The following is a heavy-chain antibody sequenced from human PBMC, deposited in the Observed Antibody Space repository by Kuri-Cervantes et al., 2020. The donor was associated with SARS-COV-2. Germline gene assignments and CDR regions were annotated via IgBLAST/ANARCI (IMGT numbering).Heavy chain of an antibody. J-gene: IGHJ6*02. CDR1: GFTFSSYS. CDR3: ARDIVVVPAAIHYYYGMDV. V-gene: IGHV3-21*01. Sequence: GGSLRLSCAASGFTFSSYSMNWVRQAPGKGLEWVSSISSSSSYIYYADSVKGRFTISRDNAKNSPYLQMNSLRAEDTAVYYCARDIVVVPAAIHYYYGMDVWGQGTTVTVSS. D-gene: IGHD2-2*02. CDR2: ISSSSSYI.